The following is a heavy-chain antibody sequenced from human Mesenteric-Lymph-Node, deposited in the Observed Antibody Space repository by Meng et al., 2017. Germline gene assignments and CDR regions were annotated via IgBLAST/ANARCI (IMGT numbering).Heavy chain of an antibody. CDR3: ARESSHDAFDI. CDR2: IYYSGST. Sequence: QEHLQGSGPGLVKPSQTRSLTCTVSGGSISSGGYYWSWIRQHPGKGLEWIGYIYYSGSTYYNPSLKSLVTISVDTSKNQFSLKLSSVTAADTAVYYCARESSHDAFDIWGQGTMVTVSS. CDR1: GGSISSGGYY. J-gene: IGHJ3*02. V-gene: IGHV4-31*01.